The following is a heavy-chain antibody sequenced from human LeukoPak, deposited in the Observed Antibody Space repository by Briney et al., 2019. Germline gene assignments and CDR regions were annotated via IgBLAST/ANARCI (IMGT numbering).Heavy chain of an antibody. CDR2: IYTSGST. V-gene: IGHV4-61*02. J-gene: IGHJ5*02. CDR1: GGSISSGSYY. D-gene: IGHD4-11*01. Sequence: SETLSLTCTVSGGSISSGSYYWSWIRQPAGKGLEWIGRIYTSGSTNYNPSLKSRVTISVDTSKNQFSLKLSSVTAADTAVYYCARFVREGTTVKADWFDPWGQGTLVTVSS. CDR3: ARFVREGTTVKADWFDP.